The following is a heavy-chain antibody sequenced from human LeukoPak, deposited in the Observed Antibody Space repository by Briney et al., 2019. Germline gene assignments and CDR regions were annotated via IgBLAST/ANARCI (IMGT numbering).Heavy chain of an antibody. CDR3: ARVTYESSSFDY. V-gene: IGHV4-39*07. J-gene: IGHJ4*02. Sequence: SETLSLTCTVSGGSISSSSYYWGWIRQPPGKGLEWIGSIYYSGSTYYNPSLKSRVTISVDTSKNQFSLKLSSVTAADTAVYYCARVTYESSSFDYWGQGTLVTVSS. D-gene: IGHD5-12*01. CDR1: GGSISSSSYY. CDR2: IYYSGST.